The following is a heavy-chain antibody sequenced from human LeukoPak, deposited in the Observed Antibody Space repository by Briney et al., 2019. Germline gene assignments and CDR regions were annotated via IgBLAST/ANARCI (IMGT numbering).Heavy chain of an antibody. J-gene: IGHJ3*02. CDR1: GFSFSGYS. CDR2: ISPSSTYI. V-gene: IGHV3-21*06. D-gene: IGHD3-16*01. CDR3: ARREVWGSYRPFDI. Sequence: PGGSLRLSCAASGFSFSGYSINWARQAPGKGLEWVSSISPSSTYISYADSVKGRFTISRDNAKNSLYLQMNRLRAEDTAVYYCARREVWGSYRPFDIWGQGTMVTVSS.